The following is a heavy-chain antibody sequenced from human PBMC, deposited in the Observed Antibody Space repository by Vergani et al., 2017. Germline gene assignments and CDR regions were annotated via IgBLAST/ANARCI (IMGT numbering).Heavy chain of an antibody. D-gene: IGHD3-9*01. V-gene: IGHV4-61*02. CDR2: VYTSGMT. CDR1: GGSINTGAYY. Sequence: QVQLQESGPRLVRPSQTLSLTCTVSGGSINTGAYYWSWIRQPAGKGLEWIGRVYTSGMTNYNPSLKSRVTILVDRSKSQLSLKLTSVTAADTAVYYCARHYDILTGYVDFWGQGTLVTVSS. J-gene: IGHJ4*02. CDR3: ARHYDILTGYVDF.